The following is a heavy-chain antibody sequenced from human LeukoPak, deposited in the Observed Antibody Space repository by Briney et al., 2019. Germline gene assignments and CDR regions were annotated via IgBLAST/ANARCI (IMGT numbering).Heavy chain of an antibody. V-gene: IGHV3-48*01. CDR3: AREPNFDDHAFDH. Sequence: GGSLRLSCAASGFIFSSYSMNWVRQAPGKGLEWVSYINSRSSSIDYADSVKGRFTISRDNAKNSLYLQINSLRAEDTAVYYCAREPNFDDHAFDHWGQGTRITVSS. J-gene: IGHJ4*02. CDR2: INSRSSSI. CDR1: GFIFSSYS. D-gene: IGHD1-14*01.